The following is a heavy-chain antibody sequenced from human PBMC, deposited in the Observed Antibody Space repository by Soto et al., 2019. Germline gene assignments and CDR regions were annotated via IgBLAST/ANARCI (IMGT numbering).Heavy chain of an antibody. CDR2: INPSGGST. J-gene: IGHJ4*02. Sequence: GASVKVSCKASGYTFTSYYMHWVRQAPGQGLEWMGIINPSGGSTSYAQKFQGRVTMTRDTSTSTVYMELSSLRSEDTAVYYCARVGVVVAATQMEYAYWGQGTLVTVSS. CDR1: GYTFTSYY. D-gene: IGHD2-15*01. CDR3: ARVGVVVAATQMEYAY. V-gene: IGHV1-46*01.